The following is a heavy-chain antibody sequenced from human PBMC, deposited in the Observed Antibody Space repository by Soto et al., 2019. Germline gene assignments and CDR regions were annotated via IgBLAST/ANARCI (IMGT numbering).Heavy chain of an antibody. Sequence: ASVKVCCRASGYTFTAYYMLWGRQAPGQGPEWMGWINPNRGGTNYAQTLQGRATMTRHPSISTAYIDLSRLRSPDTAVSHCPRTRSSWTPYDAFDLWGQATMVPVSS. CDR3: PRTRSSWTPYDAFDL. J-gene: IGHJ3*01. CDR1: GYTFTAYY. CDR2: INPNRGGT. V-gene: IGHV1-2*02. D-gene: IGHD6-13*01.